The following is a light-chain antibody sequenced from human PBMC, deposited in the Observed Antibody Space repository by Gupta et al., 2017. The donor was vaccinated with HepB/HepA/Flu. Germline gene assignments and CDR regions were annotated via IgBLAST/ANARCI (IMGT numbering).Light chain of an antibody. CDR1: QSVSTD. V-gene: IGKV3-20*01. Sequence: EIMLPQTPGTLSLSPGERATLSCRASQSVSTDLAWYQQKPGQVHRLLMYGASSRAAGLPDRFSGSGSGTXFTLTIXRLEPEDFAVYYCNQYDSSPDTFGXGTKVEI. CDR3: NQYDSSPDT. CDR2: GAS. J-gene: IGKJ2*01.